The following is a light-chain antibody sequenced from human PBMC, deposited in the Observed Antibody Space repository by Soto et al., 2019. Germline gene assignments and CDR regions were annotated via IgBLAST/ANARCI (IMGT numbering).Light chain of an antibody. CDR1: QSIRTY. CDR2: GAS. CDR3: QQSDGMPYP. Sequence: IKMTQSPSSLSAKKRDTVTITCRASQSIRTYLSWYQKKPGKAPTLVIYGASTLYSGVPSRFSGTGSGTEFTLTISGLQPEDFATYYCQQSDGMPYPFCQG. V-gene: IGKV1-39*01. J-gene: IGKJ2*01.